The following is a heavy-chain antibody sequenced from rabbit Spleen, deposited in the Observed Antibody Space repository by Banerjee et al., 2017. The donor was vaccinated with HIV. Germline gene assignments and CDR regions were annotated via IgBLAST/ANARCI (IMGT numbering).Heavy chain of an antibody. Sequence: QSLEESGGDLVKPGASLTLTCTASGFTFISYSISWVHQAPGKGLEWIAWIGGGSSGSTWYASWAKGRFTISKTSSTTVTLRMTSLTAADRATYFCARDLLGVIGWNFYLWGPGTLVTVS. CDR2: IGGGSSGST. J-gene: IGHJ4*01. CDR1: GFTFISYS. D-gene: IGHD1-1*01. CDR3: ARDLLGVIGWNFYL. V-gene: IGHV1S40*01.